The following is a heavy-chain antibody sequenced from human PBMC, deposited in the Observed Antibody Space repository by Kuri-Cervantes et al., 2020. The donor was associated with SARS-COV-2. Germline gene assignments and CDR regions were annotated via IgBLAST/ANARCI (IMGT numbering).Heavy chain of an antibody. CDR3: VRFRHYDDIRHASDI. CDR1: GYTFTSYY. J-gene: IGHJ3*02. V-gene: IGHV1-2*02. Sequence: ASVKVSCKASGYTFTSYYIHWVRQAPGQGLEWMGWVNPISGGTKFAQKFQGRVTMTRDTSITTAYMELSGLRSDDTAVYYCVRFRHYDDIRHASDIWDQGTMVTVSS. CDR2: VNPISGGT. D-gene: IGHD3-22*01.